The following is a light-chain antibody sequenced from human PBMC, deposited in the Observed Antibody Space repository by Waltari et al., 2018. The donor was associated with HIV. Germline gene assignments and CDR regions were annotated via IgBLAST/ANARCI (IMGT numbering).Light chain of an antibody. Sequence: QSGLRQHPSTSRPPGQRVVISCSGSNSNGGKNYVSWFQQLPGAAPRLLIYRNDRRPSGVPDRFTAAKSGSSASLVISGLRSDDEAEYFCASWDDALSSWLFGGGTKLTVL. J-gene: IGLJ6*01. CDR1: NSNGGKNY. CDR3: ASWDDALSSWL. CDR2: RND. V-gene: IGLV1-47*01.